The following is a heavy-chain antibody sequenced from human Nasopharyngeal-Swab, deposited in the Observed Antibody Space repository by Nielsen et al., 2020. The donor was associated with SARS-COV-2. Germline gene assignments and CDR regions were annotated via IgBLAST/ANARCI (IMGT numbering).Heavy chain of an antibody. V-gene: IGHV3-48*03. Sequence: VRQAPGKGLEWVSYISSGGSTTHYADSVKGRFTISRDNAKNSLYLQMNSLRVEDTAVYYCARDGMTTVPTGEDYWGQGTLVTVSP. CDR3: ARDGMTTVPTGEDY. CDR2: ISSGGSTT. D-gene: IGHD4-17*01. J-gene: IGHJ4*02.